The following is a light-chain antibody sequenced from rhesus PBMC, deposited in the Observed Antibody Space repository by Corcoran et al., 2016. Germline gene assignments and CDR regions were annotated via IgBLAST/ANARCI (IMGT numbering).Light chain of an antibody. CDR1: QGISSY. V-gene: IGKV1-32*01. CDR2: YAN. Sequence: DIQMTPSPSSLSASVGDRVTITCRASQGISSYLNWYQQKPGKAPKLLIYYANRWERGVPSRFSGRGSVTEFTLTNSSLQPEDFATYYCQQYNSLPYSFGQGTKVEIK. J-gene: IGKJ2*01. CDR3: QQYNSLPYS.